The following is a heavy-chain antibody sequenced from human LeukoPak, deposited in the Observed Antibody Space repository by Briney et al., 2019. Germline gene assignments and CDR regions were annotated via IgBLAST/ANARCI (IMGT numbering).Heavy chain of an antibody. CDR3: ARDPGGSKPYYYMDV. V-gene: IGHV3-7*01. J-gene: IGHJ6*03. D-gene: IGHD2-2*01. Sequence: PGGSLRLSCAASGFTFSSYWVTWVRQAPGKGLEWVANIREDGGDEYYVDSVKGRFTVSRDNAKNSLYLEMKSLRAEDTAVYYCARDPGGSKPYYYMDVWGKGTTVTVSS. CDR1: GFTFSSYW. CDR2: IREDGGDE.